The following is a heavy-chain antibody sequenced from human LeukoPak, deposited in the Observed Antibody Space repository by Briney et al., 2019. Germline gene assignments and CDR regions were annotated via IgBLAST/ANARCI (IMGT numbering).Heavy chain of an antibody. CDR1: GFTFSTDV. D-gene: IGHD2-15*01. CDR3: AKDSAFSSYSH. J-gene: IGHJ1*01. Sequence: GGSLRLSCAASGFTFSTDVMSWVRQAPGKGLECVSAISGSGGNTYYAASVKGRFTVSRDDSKNMVLLQMDSLRAEDTARYYCAKDSAFSSYSHWGQGALVTVSS. CDR2: ISGSGGNT. V-gene: IGHV3-23*01.